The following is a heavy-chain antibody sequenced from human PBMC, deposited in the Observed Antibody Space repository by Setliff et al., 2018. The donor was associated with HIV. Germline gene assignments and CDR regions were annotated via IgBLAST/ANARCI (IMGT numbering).Heavy chain of an antibody. CDR2: VNTGKGDT. J-gene: IGHJ4*01. CDR1: GYTFSNYP. D-gene: IGHD3-3*01. V-gene: IGHV1-3*04. CDR3: ARDRFTLTSSIFGF. Sequence: KVSCKTSGYTFSNYPIHWLRQAPGQRPEWMGWVNTGKGDTKYSQRFQDRLTITTDSSASSVYMELSSLSSDDTAIYYCARDRFTLTSSIFGFWGHGTLVTVSS.